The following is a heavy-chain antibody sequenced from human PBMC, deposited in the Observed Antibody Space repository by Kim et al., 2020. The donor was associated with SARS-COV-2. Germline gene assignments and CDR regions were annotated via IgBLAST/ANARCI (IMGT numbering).Heavy chain of an antibody. D-gene: IGHD4-17*01. Sequence: SETLSITCTVSGGSISSGGYYWSWIRQHPGKGLEWIGYIYYSGSTYYNPSLKSRVTISVDTSKNQFSLKLSSVTAADTAVYYCARYGDYSSWFDPWGQGTMVTVSS. J-gene: IGHJ5*02. CDR1: GGSISSGGYY. CDR3: ARYGDYSSWFDP. CDR2: IYYSGST. V-gene: IGHV4-31*03.